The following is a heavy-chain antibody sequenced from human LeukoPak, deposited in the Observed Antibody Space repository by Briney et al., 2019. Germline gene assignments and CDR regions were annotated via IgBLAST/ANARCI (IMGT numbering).Heavy chain of an antibody. CDR1: GGTFTSYD. CDR2: MNPNSGNT. CDR3: ARGLSTKYYYYYMDV. V-gene: IGHV1-8*03. Sequence: GASVKVSCKASGGTFTSYDINWVRQAPGQGLEWMGWMNPNSGNTGYAQKFQGRVTITRNTSISTAYMELSSLRSEDTAVYYCARGLSTKYYYYYMDVWGKGTTVTVSS. D-gene: IGHD2-8*01. J-gene: IGHJ6*03.